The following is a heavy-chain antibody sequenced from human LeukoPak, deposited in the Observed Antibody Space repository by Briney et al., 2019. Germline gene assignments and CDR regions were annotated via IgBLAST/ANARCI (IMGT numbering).Heavy chain of an antibody. CDR1: GYTFTGYY. CDR3: ARDSELLWFGEFGDY. Sequence: ASVKVSCKASGYTFTGYYMHWVRQAPGQGLECMGWINPNSGGTNYAQKFQGRVTMTRDTSISTAYMELSRLRSDDTAVYYCARDSELLWFGEFGDYWGQGTLVTVSS. D-gene: IGHD3-10*01. V-gene: IGHV1-2*02. CDR2: INPNSGGT. J-gene: IGHJ4*02.